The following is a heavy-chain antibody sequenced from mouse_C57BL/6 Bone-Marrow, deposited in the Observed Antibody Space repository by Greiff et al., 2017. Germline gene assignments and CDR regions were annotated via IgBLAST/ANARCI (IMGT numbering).Heavy chain of an antibody. V-gene: IGHV1-81*01. J-gene: IGHJ3*01. CDR1: GYTFTSYG. CDR2: IYPRSGNT. Sequence: QVQLQQSGAELARPGASVKLSCKASGYTFTSYGISWVKQRTGQGLEWIGEIYPRSGNTYYNEKFKGKATLTADKSSSTAYMELRSLTSEDSAVYFCARGIYYDFTWFAYGGQGTLVTVSA. D-gene: IGHD2-4*01. CDR3: ARGIYYDFTWFAY.